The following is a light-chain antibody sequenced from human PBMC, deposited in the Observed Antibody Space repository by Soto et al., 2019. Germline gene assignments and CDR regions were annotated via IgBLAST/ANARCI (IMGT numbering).Light chain of an antibody. CDR1: EGIRND. J-gene: IGKJ2*01. CDR2: SAS. V-gene: IGKV1-6*01. Sequence: AIEMTQSPSSLSASVGDRVTITCRASEGIRNDLGWYRQKPGKAPEILIYSASTLQNGGPSRFSGSGSGTDFTLTISGLQPEDFATYYCLQDYHYPYTFGQGTNVDI. CDR3: LQDYHYPYT.